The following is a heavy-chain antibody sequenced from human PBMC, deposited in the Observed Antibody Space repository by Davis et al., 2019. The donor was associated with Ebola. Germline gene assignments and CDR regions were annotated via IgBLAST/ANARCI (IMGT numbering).Heavy chain of an antibody. Sequence: PGGSLRLSCAASGFTFSSYEMNWVRQAPGKGLEWVSYISSSGSTIYYADSVKGRFTISRDNAKNSLYLQMNSLRAEDTAVYYCARDGDFWSGYYGREVVYFDYWGQGTLVTVSS. CDR2: ISSSGSTI. V-gene: IGHV3-48*03. D-gene: IGHD3-3*01. CDR1: GFTFSSYE. J-gene: IGHJ4*02. CDR3: ARDGDFWSGYYGREVVYFDY.